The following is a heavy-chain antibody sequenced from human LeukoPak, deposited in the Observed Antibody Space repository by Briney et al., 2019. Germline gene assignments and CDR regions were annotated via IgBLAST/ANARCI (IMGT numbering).Heavy chain of an antibody. CDR2: INIGGTNT. V-gene: IGHV3-11*01. J-gene: IGHJ5*02. CDR1: GFTFSDYY. Sequence: GGSLRLSCAASGFTFSDYYMSWIRQAPGKGLEWLSYINIGGTNTHYADSVKGRFTISRDNAKKSLCLEMTNLRAEDTAVYYCATDGAGFDTWGQGVLVTVSS. CDR3: ATDGAGFDT.